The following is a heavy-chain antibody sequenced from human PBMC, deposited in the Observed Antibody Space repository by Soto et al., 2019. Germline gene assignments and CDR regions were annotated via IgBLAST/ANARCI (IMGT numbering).Heavy chain of an antibody. Sequence: SATLSLTCTVSGGSISSGDYYWSWIRQPPGKGLEWIGYIYYSGSTYYNPSLKSRVTISVDTSKNQFSLKLSSVTAADTAVYYCAASCVACGGFNYYGLDVWGQGTTVTVSS. CDR1: GGSISSGDYY. CDR2: IYYSGST. V-gene: IGHV4-30-4*01. CDR3: AASCVACGGFNYYGLDV. J-gene: IGHJ6*02. D-gene: IGHD5-12*01.